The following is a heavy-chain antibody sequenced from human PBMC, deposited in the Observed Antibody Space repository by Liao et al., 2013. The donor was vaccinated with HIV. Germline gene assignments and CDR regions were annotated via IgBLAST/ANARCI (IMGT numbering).Heavy chain of an antibody. CDR2: INHSGST. CDR3: ARVQWXPAPNWYSDL. Sequence: QVQLQQWGAGLLKPSETLSLTCAVYGGSFSGYYWSWIRQPPGKGLEWIGEINHSGSTNYNPSLKSRVTISVDTSKNQFSLKLSSVTAADTAVYYCARVQWXPAPNWYSDLWAVAPWSLSPQ. J-gene: IGHJ2*01. CDR1: GGSFSGYY. V-gene: IGHV4-34*01. D-gene: IGHD1-26*01.